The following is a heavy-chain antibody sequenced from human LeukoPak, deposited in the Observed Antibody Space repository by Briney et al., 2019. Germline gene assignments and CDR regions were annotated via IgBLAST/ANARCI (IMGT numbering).Heavy chain of an antibody. J-gene: IGHJ4*02. V-gene: IGHV4-39*01. Sequence: PSETLSLTCTVSGGSISSSSYYWGWIRHPPGKRLEWIESIYYSGSTYYNPPLKRRATISGDTSKQQFSLTQRPVPAAHTPAFFCAGWYSSSWYWDYWGEGALVTVSS. CDR1: GGSISSSSYY. CDR2: IYYSGST. CDR3: AGWYSSSWYWDY. D-gene: IGHD6-13*01.